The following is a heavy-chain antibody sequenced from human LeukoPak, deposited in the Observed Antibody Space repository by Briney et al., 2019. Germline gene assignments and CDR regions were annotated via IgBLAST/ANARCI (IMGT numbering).Heavy chain of an antibody. D-gene: IGHD3-3*01. CDR3: AELTYYDFWSGYWY. V-gene: IGHV4-34*01. Sequence: SETLSLTCAVYGGSFSGYYWSWIRRPPGKGLEWIGEINHSGSTNYNPSLKSRVTISVDTSKNQFSLKLSSVTAADTAVYYCAELTYYDFWSGYWYWGQGTLVTVSS. J-gene: IGHJ4*02. CDR1: GGSFSGYY. CDR2: INHSGST.